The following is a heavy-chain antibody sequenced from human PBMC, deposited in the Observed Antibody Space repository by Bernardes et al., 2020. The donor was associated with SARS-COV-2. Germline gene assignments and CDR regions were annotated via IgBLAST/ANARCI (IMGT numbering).Heavy chain of an antibody. D-gene: IGHD6-25*01. CDR2: ISGNGVSA. V-gene: IGHV3-23*01. CDR3: AKERGYGVEYFQY. Sequence: GGSLRLSCTVSGFKFDDYAMAWVRQAPGKGLEWVSTISGNGVSAYYADSRRGQFTISRDNSKNTLSLQMNSLRVEDTAVYYCAKERGYGVEYFQYWGQGTLVTVSS. J-gene: IGHJ4*02. CDR1: GFKFDDYA.